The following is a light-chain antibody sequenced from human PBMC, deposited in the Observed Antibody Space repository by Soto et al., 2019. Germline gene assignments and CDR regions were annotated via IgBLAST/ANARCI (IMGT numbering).Light chain of an antibody. V-gene: IGKV3-11*01. CDR3: QQRSNWPPTWT. J-gene: IGKJ1*01. Sequence: EIVLTQSPATLSLSTGERATLSCRASQSVSSYLAWYQQKPGQAPRLLIYDASNRATGIPARFSGSGSGTDFTLTISSLDPEDFAVYYCQQRSNWPPTWTFGQGTKVDIK. CDR2: DAS. CDR1: QSVSSY.